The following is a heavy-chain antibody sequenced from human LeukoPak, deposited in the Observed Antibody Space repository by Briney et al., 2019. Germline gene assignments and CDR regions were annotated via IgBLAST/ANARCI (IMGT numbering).Heavy chain of an antibody. Sequence: KAGGSLRLSCAASGFTVSSNYMSWVRQAPGKGLEWLGRIKSKTDGGTTDYAAPLKGRFTISRDDSKNTLYLQMNSLGTDDTAVYYCTTESPQWDYWGQGTLVTVSS. J-gene: IGHJ4*02. D-gene: IGHD6-19*01. V-gene: IGHV3-15*01. CDR3: TTESPQWDY. CDR1: GFTVSSNY. CDR2: IKSKTDGGTT.